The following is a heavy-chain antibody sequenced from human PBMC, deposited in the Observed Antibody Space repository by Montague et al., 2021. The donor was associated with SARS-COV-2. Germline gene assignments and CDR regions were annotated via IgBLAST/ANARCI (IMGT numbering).Heavy chain of an antibody. V-gene: IGHV2-5*01. CDR2: IYWNDDK. J-gene: IGHJ4*02. CDR1: GFSLGSRGVC. D-gene: IGHD6-19*01. Sequence: PALVKSTQTLTLTCTFSGFSLGSRGVCVGWIRQPPGKALECLALIYWNDDKRYSPSLKTRLTVTKDTSRNQVVLRMTNMDPVDTATYFCAHKNSGWPIEFANWGQGALVTVSS. CDR3: AHKNSGWPIEFAN.